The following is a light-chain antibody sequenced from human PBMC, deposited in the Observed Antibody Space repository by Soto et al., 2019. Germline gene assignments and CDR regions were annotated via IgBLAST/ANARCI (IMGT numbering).Light chain of an antibody. Sequence: IQMTQPPPPRSAPVEDRDPVTCGASQSINIYLNWNQQKPGKAPTLLIYGASSLQSGVPSRFTGGGSRTDFTLTISSLQPEDCATYYCQQSYRSPYTFGQGTKLEIK. CDR3: QQSYRSPYT. CDR1: QSINIY. CDR2: GAS. J-gene: IGKJ2*01. V-gene: IGKV1-39*01.